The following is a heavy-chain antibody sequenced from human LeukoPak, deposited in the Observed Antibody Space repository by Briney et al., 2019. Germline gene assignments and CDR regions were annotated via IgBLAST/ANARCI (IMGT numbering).Heavy chain of an antibody. Sequence: SETLSLTCTVSGGSISSYYWSWIRQPPGKGLEWIGYIYYSGSTNYNPSLKSRVTISVDTSKNQFSLKLSSVTAADTAVYYCASSEKMRPYYYGSGSYPFDYWGQGTLVTVSS. CDR3: ASSEKMRPYYYGSGSYPFDY. J-gene: IGHJ4*02. D-gene: IGHD3-10*01. CDR2: IYYSGST. CDR1: GGSISSYY. V-gene: IGHV4-59*01.